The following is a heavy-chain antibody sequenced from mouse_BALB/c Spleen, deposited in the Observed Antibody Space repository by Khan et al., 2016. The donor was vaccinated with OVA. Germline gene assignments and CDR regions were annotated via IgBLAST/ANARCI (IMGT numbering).Heavy chain of an antibody. J-gene: IGHJ4*01. CDR3: ARGNYYGYAMYY. V-gene: IGHV3-2*02. CDR1: GYSITSNYA. D-gene: IGHD1-1*01. Sequence: EVQLQESGPGLVKPSQSLSLTCTVTGYSITSNYAWNWIRQFPGNKLEWMGYISYSGTTSYNPSLKSRISITRDTSKNQFFLQLNSVTTEDTATYYCARGNYYGYAMYYWGQGTSVTVSS. CDR2: ISYSGTT.